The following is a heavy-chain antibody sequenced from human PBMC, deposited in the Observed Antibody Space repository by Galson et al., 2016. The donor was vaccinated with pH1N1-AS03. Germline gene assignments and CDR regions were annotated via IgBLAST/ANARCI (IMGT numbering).Heavy chain of an antibody. Sequence: SLRLSCAASGFTFSSYAMHWVRQAPGKGLEWVAVISYDGSDKYYVDSVKGRFTISRDNSKNTLYLQMNSLRVEDTAVYYCVRGSGYYFDSWGQGTLVIVSS. CDR2: ISYDGSDK. CDR1: GFTFSSYA. D-gene: IGHD3-3*01. J-gene: IGHJ4*02. CDR3: VRGSGYYFDS. V-gene: IGHV3-30*07.